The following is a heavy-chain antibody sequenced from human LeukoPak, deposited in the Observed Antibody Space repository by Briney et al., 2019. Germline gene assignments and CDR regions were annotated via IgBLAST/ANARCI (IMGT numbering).Heavy chain of an antibody. CDR2: ISAYNGNT. Sequence: ASVKVSCKASGHTFTNYGITWVRQAPGQGLEWMGWISAYNGNTNYAQKFQGRVTMTTDTSTNTVYMELRSLRSDDTAVYYCARENRYCSAGSCYSVASDDAFDIWGQGTMVTVSS. CDR3: ARENRYCSAGSCYSVASDDAFDI. CDR1: GHTFTNYG. D-gene: IGHD2-15*01. V-gene: IGHV1-18*01. J-gene: IGHJ3*02.